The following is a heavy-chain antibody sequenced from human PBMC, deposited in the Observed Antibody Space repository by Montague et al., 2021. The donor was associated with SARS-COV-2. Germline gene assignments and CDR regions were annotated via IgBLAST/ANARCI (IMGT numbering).Heavy chain of an antibody. V-gene: IGHV4-31*03. J-gene: IGHJ3*02. CDR2: IYYSGST. CDR3: ARDTGISGAFDI. CDR1: GGSISSGGYY. D-gene: IGHD2-15*01. Sequence: TLSLTCTVSGGSISSGGYYWSWIRQHPGKGLEWIGYIYYSGSTYYNPSLKSRVTISVDTSKNQFSLKLISVTAADTAVYHCARDTGISGAFDIWGQGTTVTVSS.